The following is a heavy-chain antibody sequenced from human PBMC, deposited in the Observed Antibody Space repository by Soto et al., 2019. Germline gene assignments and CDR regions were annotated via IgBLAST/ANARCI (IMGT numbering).Heavy chain of an antibody. J-gene: IGHJ6*02. D-gene: IGHD6-6*01. Sequence: SETLSLTCSVSSDSMNSGGYYWSWIRQHPGKGLEWIGYIYSNGDTYYNPSLKSRVTISVDTSKNQFSLNLTSVTAADTAVYYCARRGGSSSGYYYYAMDVWGQGTTVTVSS. CDR2: IYSNGDT. CDR1: SDSMNSGGYY. V-gene: IGHV4-31*03. CDR3: ARRGGSSSGYYYYAMDV.